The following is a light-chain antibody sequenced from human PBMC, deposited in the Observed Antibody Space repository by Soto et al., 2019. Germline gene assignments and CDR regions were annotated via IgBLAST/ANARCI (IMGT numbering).Light chain of an antibody. CDR3: QLYASLHRT. CDR2: ATS. Sequence: EIVLTQSPGTLSLFPGERATFSCRTSQSISATYLAWYQQKPGQAPRLLIYATSSRATGIPDRFSGRGSRTDFPLTISRLEPDDSAVYDCQLYASLHRTFAQGTKVEI. J-gene: IGKJ1*01. CDR1: QSISATY. V-gene: IGKV3-20*01.